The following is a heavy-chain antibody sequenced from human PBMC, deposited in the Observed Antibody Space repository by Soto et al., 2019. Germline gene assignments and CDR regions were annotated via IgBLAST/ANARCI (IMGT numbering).Heavy chain of an antibody. Sequence: QLQLQESGPGLVKPSETLSLTCTVSGGSISSTSYYWVWIRQPPGKGLEWIGSFYYSGSTYYNPSLKSRVTISADTSENQFALKLSAVTAADTAVYYCARQVVDGTVAGTGSFDYWGQGTLVTVSS. D-gene: IGHD6-19*01. V-gene: IGHV4-39*01. CDR2: FYYSGST. CDR3: ARQVVDGTVAGTGSFDY. CDR1: GGSISSTSYY. J-gene: IGHJ4*02.